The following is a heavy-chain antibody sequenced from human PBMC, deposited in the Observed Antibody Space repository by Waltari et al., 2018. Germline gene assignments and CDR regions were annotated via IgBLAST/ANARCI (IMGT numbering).Heavy chain of an antibody. J-gene: IGHJ4*02. CDR2: ISASGDFT. CDR3: AKEDSRGGSVYLDVDYVGYFDY. V-gene: IGHV3-23*01. CDR1: GFTFSSYA. D-gene: IGHD4-17*01. Sequence: EVQLLESGGGLVQPGGSLRLSCAASGFTFSSYAMSWVRQSPGKGLEWVSGISASGDFTYYADAVKGRFTISRENSKNTLYLQMNILRAEDTAVYYCAKEDSRGGSVYLDVDYVGYFDYWGQGTLVTVSS.